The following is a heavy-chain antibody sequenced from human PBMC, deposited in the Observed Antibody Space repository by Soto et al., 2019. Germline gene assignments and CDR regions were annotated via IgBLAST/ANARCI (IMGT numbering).Heavy chain of an antibody. CDR1: GFSFTDYY. CDR2: ISGNGDST. V-gene: IGHV3-23*01. CDR3: ARGPSTRNDKFDY. Sequence: PGGSLRLSCAPSGFSFTDYYMSWIRQPPGKGLEWVSGISGNGDSTYYADSVKGRFTISRDNPKSTLYLQMNSLRAEDTAVYYCARGPSTRNDKFDYWGQGTLVTVSS. J-gene: IGHJ4*02. D-gene: IGHD3-22*01.